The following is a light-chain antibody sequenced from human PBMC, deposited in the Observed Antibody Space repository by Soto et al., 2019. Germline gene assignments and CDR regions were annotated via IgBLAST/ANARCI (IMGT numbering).Light chain of an antibody. Sequence: EIVLTKSPGALSLSPGERATLSCRASQSVSSSYLAWYQQKPGQAPRLLIYGASSRATGIPDRFSGSGSGTDFTLTISSLQPEDFATYYCQQSYSTPLTFGGGTKVDNK. J-gene: IGKJ4*01. V-gene: IGKV3-20*01. CDR2: GAS. CDR1: QSVSSSY. CDR3: QQSYSTPLT.